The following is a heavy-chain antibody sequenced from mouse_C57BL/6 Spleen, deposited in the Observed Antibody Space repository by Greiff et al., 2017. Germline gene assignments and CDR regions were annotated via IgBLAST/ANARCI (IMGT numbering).Heavy chain of an antibody. CDR3: TGPYYGSSYGFAY. J-gene: IGHJ3*01. D-gene: IGHD1-1*01. CDR2: IRLKSDNYAT. V-gene: IGHV6-3*01. CDR1: GFTFSNYW. Sequence: EVKVEESGGGLVQPGGSMKLSCVASGFTFSNYWMNWVRQSPEKGLEWVAQIRLKSDNYATHYAESVKGRFTISRDDSKRIVYLQMNNLRAEDTGIYYCTGPYYGSSYGFAYWGQGTLVTVSA.